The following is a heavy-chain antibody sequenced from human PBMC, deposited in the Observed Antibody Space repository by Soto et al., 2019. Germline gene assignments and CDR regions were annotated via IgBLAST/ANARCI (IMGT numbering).Heavy chain of an antibody. Sequence: ETLSLTCAVYGGSFSGYYWSWIRQPPGKGLEWKGEINHSGSNNNNPSLKRRITITVETSKNQFSQKLSSVTAADTAVYYCARGRSATMVRGVGPWYYYGMDVWGQGTTV. CDR2: INHSGSN. CDR1: GGSFSGYY. D-gene: IGHD3-10*01. V-gene: IGHV4-34*01. J-gene: IGHJ6*02. CDR3: ARGRSATMVRGVGPWYYYGMDV.